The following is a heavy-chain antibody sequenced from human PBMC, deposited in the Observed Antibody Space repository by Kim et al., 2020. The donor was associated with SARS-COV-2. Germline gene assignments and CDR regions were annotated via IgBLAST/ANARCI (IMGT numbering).Heavy chain of an antibody. Sequence: ASVKVSCKASGYTFTSYGISWVRQAPGQGLEWMGWISAYNGNTNYAQKLQGRVTMTTDTSTSTAYMELRSLRSDDTAVYYCAILGCGYSYGYFDYWGQGTLVTVSS. D-gene: IGHD5-18*01. CDR1: GYTFTSYG. CDR3: AILGCGYSYGYFDY. CDR2: ISAYNGNT. J-gene: IGHJ4*02. V-gene: IGHV1-18*01.